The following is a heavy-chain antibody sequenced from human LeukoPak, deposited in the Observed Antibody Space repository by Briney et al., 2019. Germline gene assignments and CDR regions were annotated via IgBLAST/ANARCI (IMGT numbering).Heavy chain of an antibody. Sequence: GGSLRLSCAASGFTFSSYAMHWVRQAPGKGLEWVAFIRYDGSNKYYADSVKGRFTISRDNSKNTLYPQMNSLRAEDTAVYYCARGYCSGGSCFHFDYWGQGTLVTVSS. CDR2: IRYDGSNK. V-gene: IGHV3-30*02. CDR1: GFTFSSYA. CDR3: ARGYCSGGSCFHFDY. D-gene: IGHD2-15*01. J-gene: IGHJ4*02.